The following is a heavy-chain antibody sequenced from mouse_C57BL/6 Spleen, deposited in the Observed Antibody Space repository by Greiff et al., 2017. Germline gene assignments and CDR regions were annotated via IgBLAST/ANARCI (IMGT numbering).Heavy chain of an antibody. CDR1: GYSITSGYD. CDR3: AREAYYGSSPYFDY. Sequence: EVQLQESGPGMVKPSQSLSLTCTVTGYSITSGYDWHWIRHFPGNKLEWMGYISYSGSTNYNPSLKSRISITHDTSKNHFFLKLNSVTTEDTATYYCAREAYYGSSPYFDYWGQGTTLTVSS. D-gene: IGHD1-1*01. CDR2: ISYSGST. J-gene: IGHJ2*01. V-gene: IGHV3-1*01.